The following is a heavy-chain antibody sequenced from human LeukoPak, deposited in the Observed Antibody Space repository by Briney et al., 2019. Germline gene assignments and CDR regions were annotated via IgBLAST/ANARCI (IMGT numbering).Heavy chain of an antibody. Sequence: SETLSLTCTVSGGPISNYYWSWIRQPPGKGLEWIGYIYYSGSTNYNPSLKSRVTISVDTSKNQFSLKLSSVTAADTAVYYCARDRASGWFHYYDYWGQGTLVTVSS. CDR1: GGPISNYY. V-gene: IGHV4-59*01. J-gene: IGHJ4*02. CDR2: IYYSGST. CDR3: ARDRASGWFHYYDY. D-gene: IGHD6-19*01.